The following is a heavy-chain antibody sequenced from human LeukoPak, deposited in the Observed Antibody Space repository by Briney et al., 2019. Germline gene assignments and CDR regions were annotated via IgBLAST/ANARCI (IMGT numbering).Heavy chain of an antibody. CDR2: INHSGST. D-gene: IGHD3-22*01. CDR3: ARPPTYYYDSSGYYYAYFQH. V-gene: IGHV4-34*01. Sequence: SETLSLTCAVYGGSFSGYYWSWIRQPPGKGLEWIGEINHSGSTNYNPSLKSRVTISVDTSKNQFSLKLSSVTAADTAVYYRARPPTYYYDSSGYYYAYFQHWGQGTLVTVSS. J-gene: IGHJ1*01. CDR1: GGSFSGYY.